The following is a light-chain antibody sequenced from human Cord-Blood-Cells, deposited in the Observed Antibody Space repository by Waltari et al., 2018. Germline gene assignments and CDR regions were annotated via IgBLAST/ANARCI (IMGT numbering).Light chain of an antibody. CDR1: SSDVGGYNY. CDR3: SSYTSSSTWV. CDR2: DVS. Sequence: QSALTQPDSVSGSPGQSITISCTGTSSDVGGYNYVSWYQQHPGKAPKLMIYDVSNRPSGVSNRVSGSKSGNTASLTISGLQAEDEADYYCSSYTSSSTWVFGGGTKLTVL. J-gene: IGLJ3*02. V-gene: IGLV2-14*01.